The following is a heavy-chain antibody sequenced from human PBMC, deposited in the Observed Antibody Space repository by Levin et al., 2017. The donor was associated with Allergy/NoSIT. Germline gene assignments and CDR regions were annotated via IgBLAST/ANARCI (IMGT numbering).Heavy chain of an antibody. CDR1: GFTFSSYG. CDR2: IWYDGSNK. Sequence: PGGSLRLSCAASGFTFSSYGMHWVRQAPGKGLEWVAVIWYDGSNKYYADSVKGRFTISRDNSKNTLYLQMNSLRAEDTAVYYCASGVRVVRGVIITEPIDYWGQGTLVTVSS. V-gene: IGHV3-33*01. D-gene: IGHD3-10*01. CDR3: ASGVRVVRGVIITEPIDY. J-gene: IGHJ4*02.